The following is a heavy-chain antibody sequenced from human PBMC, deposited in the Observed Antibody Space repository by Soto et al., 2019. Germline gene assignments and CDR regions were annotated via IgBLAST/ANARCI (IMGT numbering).Heavy chain of an antibody. CDR3: SRHYCSGGSCYYYGMDV. CDR2: IYHSGST. Sequence: SETLSLTCAVSGGSISSGGYSWSWIRQPPGKGLEWIGYIYHSGSTYYNPSLKSRVTISVDTSKSQFSLKLNSVTAADTALYYCSRHYCSGGSCYYYGMDVWGQGTTVTVSS. D-gene: IGHD2-15*01. J-gene: IGHJ6*02. CDR1: GGSISSGGYS. V-gene: IGHV4-30-2*03.